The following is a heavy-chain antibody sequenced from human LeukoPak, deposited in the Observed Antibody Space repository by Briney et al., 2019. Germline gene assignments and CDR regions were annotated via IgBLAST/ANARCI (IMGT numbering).Heavy chain of an antibody. D-gene: IGHD1-26*01. CDR2: INEDGSTT. CDR1: GFTFSSNW. V-gene: IGHV3-74*01. J-gene: IGHJ4*02. Sequence: GGSLRLSCAASGFTFSSNWMHWVRQAPGKGLVWVSRINEDGSTTNYADPVKGRSTIFRDNAKNTLYLQMNSLRAEDTAVYYCVRDLGGRSGHWGQGTLVTVSS. CDR3: VRDLGGRSGH.